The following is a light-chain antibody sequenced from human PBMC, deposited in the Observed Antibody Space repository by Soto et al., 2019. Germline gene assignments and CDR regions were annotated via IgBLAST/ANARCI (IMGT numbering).Light chain of an antibody. CDR1: SSDVGGYNY. CDR3: SSYTSSSTVL. J-gene: IGLJ2*01. V-gene: IGLV2-14*01. Sequence: QSVLTQPASVSGSPGQSITISCTGTSSDVGGYNYVSWYQQYPGKAPKLMIYDVSNRPSGVSNRFSGSKSGSTASLTISGLQAEDEADYYCSSYTSSSTVLFGGGTKVTVL. CDR2: DVS.